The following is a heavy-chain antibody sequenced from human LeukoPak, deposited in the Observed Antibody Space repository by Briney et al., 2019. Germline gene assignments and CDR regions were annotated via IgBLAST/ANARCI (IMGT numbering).Heavy chain of an antibody. CDR2: MNPNNGNT. CDR1: GYTFTSYD. CDR3: ARGRGEYYYDSSAPDY. J-gene: IGHJ4*02. Sequence: GASVKVSCKASGYTFTSYDINWVRQATGHGLEWMGWMNPNNGNTDYAQKFQGRVTLTRNTSISTAYMELSSLRSEDTAVYYCARGRGEYYYDSSAPDYWGQGTLVTVSS. V-gene: IGHV1-8*01. D-gene: IGHD3-22*01.